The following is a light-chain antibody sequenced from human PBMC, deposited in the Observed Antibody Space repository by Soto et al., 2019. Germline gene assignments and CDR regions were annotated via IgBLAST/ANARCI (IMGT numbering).Light chain of an antibody. J-gene: IGKJ5*01. V-gene: IGKV1-39*01. CDR2: AAS. CDR3: QQTYTTASIT. Sequence: DIQMTQSPSSLSASVEDRVTITCRASQSMSRNLNWYQHKPGKAPKLLIYAASSLQNGVPSRFSGGGSGTEFTLSISSLQPEDFGTYYCQQTYTTASITFGQGTRLEIK. CDR1: QSMSRN.